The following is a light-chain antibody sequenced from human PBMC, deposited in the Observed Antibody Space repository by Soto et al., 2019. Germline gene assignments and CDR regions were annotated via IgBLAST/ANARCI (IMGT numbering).Light chain of an antibody. CDR1: TGAVTSGHY. Sequence: QAVVTQEPSLTVSPGGTVTLTCGSSTGAVTSGHYPYWFQQKPGQAPRTLIYDTSNKHSWTPARFSASLLGGKAALTLSGAQPEDEAQYYCLLSYSGASYVFATRTKVTV. CDR2: DTS. V-gene: IGLV7-46*01. J-gene: IGLJ1*01. CDR3: LLSYSGASYV.